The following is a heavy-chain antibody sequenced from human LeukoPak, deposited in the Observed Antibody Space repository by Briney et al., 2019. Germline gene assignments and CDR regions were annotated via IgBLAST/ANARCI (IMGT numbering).Heavy chain of an antibody. CDR2: ISAYNGNT. CDR3: ARRDYDILTGYSDY. D-gene: IGHD3-9*01. J-gene: IGHJ4*02. CDR1: GYTFTSYG. V-gene: IGHV1-18*01. Sequence: GASVKVSCKASGYTFTSYGISWVRQAPGQGLEWMGWISAYNGNTNYAQKLQGRVTMTTDTSTSTAYMELSSLRSEDTAVYYCARRDYDILTGYSDYWGQGTLVTVSS.